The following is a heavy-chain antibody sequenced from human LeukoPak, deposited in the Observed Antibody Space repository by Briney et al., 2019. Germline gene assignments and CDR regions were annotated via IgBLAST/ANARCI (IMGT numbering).Heavy chain of an antibody. Sequence: PSETLSLTCTVSGGSVSSYYWTWIRQPPGKGLEWIGYIYYSGSTNYNPSLNSRVTISVDTSKKQFSLKLTSVIAADTAVYYCARGGYYGSGNDFRFDPWGQGTLVTVSS. CDR1: GGSVSSYY. CDR3: ARGGYYGSGNDFRFDP. CDR2: IYYSGST. J-gene: IGHJ5*02. D-gene: IGHD3-10*01. V-gene: IGHV4-59*02.